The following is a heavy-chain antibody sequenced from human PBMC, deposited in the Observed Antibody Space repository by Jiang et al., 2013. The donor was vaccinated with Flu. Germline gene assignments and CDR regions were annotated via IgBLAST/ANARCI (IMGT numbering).Heavy chain of an antibody. CDR3: ARHQRGGDTAAGNAFDI. V-gene: IGHV5-51*01. J-gene: IGHJ3*02. CDR2: IYPGDSDT. CDR1: GYSFTSYW. Sequence: SLKISCKGSGYSFTSYWIGWVRQMPGKGLEWMGIIYPGDSDTRYSPSFQGQVTISADKSISTAYLQWSSLKASDTAMYYCARHQRGGDTAAGNAFDIWGQGTMVTVSS. D-gene: IGHD5-18*01.